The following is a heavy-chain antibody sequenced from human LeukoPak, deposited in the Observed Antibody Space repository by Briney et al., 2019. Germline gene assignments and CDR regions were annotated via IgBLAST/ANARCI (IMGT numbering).Heavy chain of an antibody. D-gene: IGHD5-24*01. V-gene: IGHV1-18*01. CDR2: ISAYNGNT. CDR3: ARGRDGYNPTADY. J-gene: IGHJ4*02. Sequence: ASVKVSCKALGYTFTNYGISWVRQAPGQGLEWMGWISAYNGNTNYAQKVQGGVTMTTDTSTSTAYMELRSLRSDDTAVYYCARGRDGYNPTADYWGQRTLVTVSS. CDR1: GYTFTNYG.